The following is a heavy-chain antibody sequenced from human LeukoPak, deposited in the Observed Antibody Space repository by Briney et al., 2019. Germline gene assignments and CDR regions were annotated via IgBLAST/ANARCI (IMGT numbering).Heavy chain of an antibody. CDR2: INPNSGGT. D-gene: IGHD6-19*01. CDR1: GYTFTGYY. Sequence: ASVNVSCKASGYTFTGYYMHWVRQAPGQGLEWMGRINPNSGGTNYAQKFQGRVTMTRETSISTAYMELSRLRSDDTAVYYCARDSSGWYQRGDFDYWGQGTLVTVSS. V-gene: IGHV1-2*06. J-gene: IGHJ4*02. CDR3: ARDSSGWYQRGDFDY.